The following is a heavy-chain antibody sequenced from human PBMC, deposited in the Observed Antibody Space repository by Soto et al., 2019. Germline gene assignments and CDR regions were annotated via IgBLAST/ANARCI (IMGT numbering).Heavy chain of an antibody. Sequence: QVQLVQSRAEVKKPGSSVKVSCKASGGTFSSYAISWVRQAPGQGLEWMGGIIPIFGTANYAQKFQGRVTITADESTSTAYMELSSLRSEDTAVYYCARGEDIVLVPAARDYYGMDVWGQGTTVTVSS. D-gene: IGHD2-2*01. V-gene: IGHV1-69*12. CDR3: ARGEDIVLVPAARDYYGMDV. CDR2: IIPIFGTA. J-gene: IGHJ6*02. CDR1: GGTFSSYA.